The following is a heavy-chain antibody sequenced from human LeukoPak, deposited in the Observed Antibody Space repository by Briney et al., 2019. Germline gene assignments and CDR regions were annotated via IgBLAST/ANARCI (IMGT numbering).Heavy chain of an antibody. J-gene: IGHJ4*02. CDR1: GGSISSDNNH. V-gene: IGHV4-61*02. Sequence: SETLSLTCTVSGGSISSDNNHWSWIRQPAGKGLEWIGRIYTSGSTNYNPSLKSRVTISMDTSKNQFSLKLSLVTAADTAVYYCARADNARSTYFDYWGQGTLVTVSS. D-gene: IGHD2-2*01. CDR2: IYTSGST. CDR3: ARADNARSTYFDY.